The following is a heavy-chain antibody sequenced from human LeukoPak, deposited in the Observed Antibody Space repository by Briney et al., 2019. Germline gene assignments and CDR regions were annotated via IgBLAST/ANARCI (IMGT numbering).Heavy chain of an antibody. CDR2: ISAYNGNT. Sequence: GASVKVSCKASGYTFTSCAISWVRQAPGQGLEWMGWISAYNGNTNYAQKFQGRVTMTRDTSISTAYMELSSLRSEDTAVYYCARAGGYCGRISCPYYFDYWGQGSLVAVSS. V-gene: IGHV1-18*01. CDR1: GYTFTSCA. J-gene: IGHJ4*02. D-gene: IGHD2-15*01. CDR3: ARAGGYCGRISCPYYFDY.